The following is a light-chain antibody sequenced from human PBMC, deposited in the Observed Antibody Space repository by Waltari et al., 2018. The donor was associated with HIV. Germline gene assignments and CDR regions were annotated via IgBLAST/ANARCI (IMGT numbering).Light chain of an antibody. J-gene: IGLJ2*01. CDR2: DVT. CDR3: SSYTASSALEI. Sequence: QSALTQPASVSGSPGQWITVSCTGTTNDIGTYNFVSWYQQHPDKAPKLVIYDVTSRPTWVSDRCSGSKSGNTASLTISGLRAEDEAHYYCSSYTASSALEIFGGGTKVTVL. V-gene: IGLV2-14*03. CDR1: TNDIGTYNF.